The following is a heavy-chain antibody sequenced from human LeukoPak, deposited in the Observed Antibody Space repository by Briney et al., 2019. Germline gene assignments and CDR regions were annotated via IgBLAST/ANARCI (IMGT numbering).Heavy chain of an antibody. CDR3: ARVSLSSGCLSN. D-gene: IGHD6-19*01. CDR1: GFTLSDYY. J-gene: IGHJ4*02. CDR2: ISSDESIT. V-gene: IGHV3-74*01. Sequence: GGSLRLSCAASGFTLSDYYLTWIRQAPGKGLVWVSRISSDESITSYADSVKGRFTISRDNAKNTLFLQMNGLRAEDTAVYYCARVSLSSGCLSNWGQGTLVTVSS.